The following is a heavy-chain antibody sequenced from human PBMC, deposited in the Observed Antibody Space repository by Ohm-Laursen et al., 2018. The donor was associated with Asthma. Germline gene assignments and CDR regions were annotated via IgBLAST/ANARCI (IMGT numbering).Heavy chain of an antibody. CDR1: GGSISSGDYY. V-gene: IGHV4-30-4*02. CDR2: IYYSGST. CDR3: ARDWGGYCSGGSCKKVFWFDP. Sequence: SDTLSLTCTVSGGSISSGDYYWSWIRQPPGKGLEWIGYIYYSGSTYYNPSLKSRVTISVDTSKNQFSLKLSSVTAADTAVYYCARDWGGYCSGGSCKKVFWFDPWGQGTLVTVSS. J-gene: IGHJ5*02. D-gene: IGHD2-15*01.